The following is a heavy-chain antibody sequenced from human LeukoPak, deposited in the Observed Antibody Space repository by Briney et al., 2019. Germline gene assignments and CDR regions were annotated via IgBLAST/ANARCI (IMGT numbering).Heavy chain of an antibody. CDR1: GGSISSSSYY. D-gene: IGHD3-10*01. J-gene: IGHJ5*02. CDR3: ARVSQYYYGAGP. V-gene: IGHV4-39*01. Sequence: NPSETLSLTCTVSGGSISSSSYYWGWIRQSPGKGLEWIGSIYYSGSTYYNPSLKSRVTISVDTSKNQFSLKLTSVTAADTAVYYCARVSQYYYGAGPWGQGTLVTVSS. CDR2: IYYSGST.